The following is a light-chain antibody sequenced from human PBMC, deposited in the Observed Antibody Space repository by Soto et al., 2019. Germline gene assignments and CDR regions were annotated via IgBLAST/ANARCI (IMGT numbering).Light chain of an antibody. Sequence: QSALTQPRSVSGSPGQSVTISCAGTSSGVGGYNYVSWYQQYPGKAPKLMISDVSKRPSGVPDRFSGSKSGNTASLTISGLQSEDEADYYCCSYAGTYTPVVFGGGTQLTVL. CDR3: CSYAGTYTPVV. J-gene: IGLJ2*01. CDR1: SSGVGGYNY. CDR2: DVS. V-gene: IGLV2-11*01.